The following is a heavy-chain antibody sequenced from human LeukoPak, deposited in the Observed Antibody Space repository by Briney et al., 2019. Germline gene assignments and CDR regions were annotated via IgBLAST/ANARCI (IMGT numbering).Heavy chain of an antibody. V-gene: IGHV4-34*01. Sequence: SETLSLTCAVYGGSFSGYYWSWIRQPPGKGLEWIGEINHSGSTNYNPSLKSRVTISVDTSKNQFSLKLSSVTAADTAVYYCVRYNWNEAYYFDYWGQGTLVTVSS. CDR2: INHSGST. D-gene: IGHD1-20*01. CDR1: GGSFSGYY. CDR3: VRYNWNEAYYFDY. J-gene: IGHJ4*02.